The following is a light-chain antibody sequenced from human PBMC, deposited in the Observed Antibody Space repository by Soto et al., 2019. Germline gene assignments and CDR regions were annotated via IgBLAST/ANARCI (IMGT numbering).Light chain of an antibody. V-gene: IGKV3-20*01. CDR1: ESVYSRY. CDR2: EAS. Sequence: EIVLTQSPGTLYLSPGESAILFCRASESVYSRYVAWYQQKPGQAPRILIYEASDRATGIPDRFSGTGSGTEFSLTISRLEPEDFAVYYCQQYGSAAPWTFGQGTKVEIK. J-gene: IGKJ1*01. CDR3: QQYGSAAPWT.